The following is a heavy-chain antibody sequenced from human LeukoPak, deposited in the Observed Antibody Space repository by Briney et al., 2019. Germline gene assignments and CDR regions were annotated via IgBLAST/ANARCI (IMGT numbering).Heavy chain of an antibody. V-gene: IGHV4-39*01. CDR3: ARQYYDFWSGYYYYHGMDV. CDR2: IYYSGST. J-gene: IGHJ6*01. D-gene: IGHD3-3*01. Sequence: SDTLSLTCTVSGGSISSSSYYCAWIRQPPGKGLEWTGRIYYSGSTYYNPSLKSRVTISVDTSKNQFSLKLSSVTAADTAVYYCARQYYDFWSGYYYYHGMDVWGQGTTVTVSS. CDR1: GGSISSSSYY.